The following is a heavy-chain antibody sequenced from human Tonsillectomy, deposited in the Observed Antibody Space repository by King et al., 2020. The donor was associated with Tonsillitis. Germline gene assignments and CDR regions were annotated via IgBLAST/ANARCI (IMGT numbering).Heavy chain of an antibody. CDR1: GGSISSGSYY. CDR2: THISGST. CDR3: AGEAEGVSEVDYYYYMDV. D-gene: IGHD2-15*01. Sequence: QLQESGPGLVKPSQTLSLTCTVSGGSISSGSYYWSWIRQPAGKGLEWIGRTHISGSTNYNPSLNSRGTISEDTSKNQFSLKLNSVTSADTAVYFCAGEAEGVSEVDYYYYMDVWGKGTTVTVSS. J-gene: IGHJ6*03. V-gene: IGHV4-61*02.